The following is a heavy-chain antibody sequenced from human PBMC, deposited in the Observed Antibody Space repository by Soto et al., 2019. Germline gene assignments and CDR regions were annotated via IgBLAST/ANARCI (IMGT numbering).Heavy chain of an antibody. J-gene: IGHJ4*01. CDR2: IYTGGTT. CDR1: GYSISSGSS. CDR3: ARVHVMVVAGSTFDY. Sequence: PSETLSLTCTVSGYSISSGSSWAWIRHPPGKGPEWIASIYTGGTTFYNPSLKSRITISVDTSNNQFSLKLTSVTAADTAVYYCARVHVMVVAGSTFDYWGHGTLVTVS. V-gene: IGHV4-38-2*02. D-gene: IGHD6-19*01.